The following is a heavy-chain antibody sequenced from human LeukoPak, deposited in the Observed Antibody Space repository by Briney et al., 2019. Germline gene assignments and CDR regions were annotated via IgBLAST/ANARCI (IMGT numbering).Heavy chain of an antibody. D-gene: IGHD2-2*01. Sequence: SVKVSCKASGGTFSSYAISWVRQAPGQGLEWMGGIIPIFGTANYAQKFQGRVTITADESTSTAYMELSSLRSEDTAVYYCARCRVVVLAGGMDVWGQGTTVTVSS. CDR1: GGTFSSYA. V-gene: IGHV1-69*13. J-gene: IGHJ6*02. CDR2: IIPIFGTA. CDR3: ARCRVVVLAGGMDV.